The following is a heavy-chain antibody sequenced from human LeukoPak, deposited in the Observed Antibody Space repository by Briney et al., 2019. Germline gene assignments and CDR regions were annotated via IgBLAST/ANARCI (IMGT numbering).Heavy chain of an antibody. J-gene: IGHJ4*02. D-gene: IGHD2-8*01. CDR3: AKDRGTQWDYFDY. Sequence: GGSLRLSCAASGFTVSSNYMSWVRQAPGKGLEWVSVIYSGGSTYYADSVKGRFTISRDNSKNTLYLQMNSLRAEDTALYYCAKDRGTQWDYFDYWGQGTLVTVSS. CDR2: IYSGGST. V-gene: IGHV3-53*05. CDR1: GFTVSSNY.